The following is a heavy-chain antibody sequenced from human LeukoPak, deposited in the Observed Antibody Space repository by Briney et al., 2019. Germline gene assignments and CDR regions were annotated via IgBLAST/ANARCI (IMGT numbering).Heavy chain of an antibody. D-gene: IGHD1-26*01. V-gene: IGHV1-69*13. J-gene: IGHJ4*02. CDR3: ASGPGTPKGIDY. Sequence: SVKVSCKASGGTFSSYAISWVRQAPGQGFEWMGGIIPIFGTANYAQKFQGRVTITADESTSTAYMELSSLRSEDTAVYYCASGPGTPKGIDYWGQGTLVTVSS. CDR2: IIPIFGTA. CDR1: GGTFSSYA.